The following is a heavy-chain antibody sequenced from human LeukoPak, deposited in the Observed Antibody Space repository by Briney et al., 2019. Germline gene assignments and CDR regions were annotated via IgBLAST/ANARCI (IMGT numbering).Heavy chain of an antibody. J-gene: IGHJ4*02. CDR1: GGSFSGND. Sequence: SETLSLSCAVSGGSFSGNDRSWIRQPPGKNLEWIGEVNHSGNTNYNPSLKSRVTISLDTSKNQFSLKLHSVTAADTAMYYCTTSQPPYTSYSWGQGTLVTDSS. CDR3: TTSQPPYTSYS. V-gene: IGHV4-34*01. D-gene: IGHD2-2*02. CDR2: VNHSGNT.